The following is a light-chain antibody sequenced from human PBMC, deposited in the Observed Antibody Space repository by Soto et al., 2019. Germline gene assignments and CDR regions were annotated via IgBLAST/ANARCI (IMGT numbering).Light chain of an antibody. J-gene: IGLJ3*02. CDR3: QSYVSSNQWV. CDR1: SGSIASNY. CDR2: EDN. V-gene: IGLV6-57*03. Sequence: NFMLTQPHSVSESPGKTVTISCTRSSGSIASNYVQWYQQRPGSAPTTVIYEDNQRPSGVPFRFSGSIDSSANSASLTISGLKTEGEADYYCQSYVSSNQWVVGGGTALA.